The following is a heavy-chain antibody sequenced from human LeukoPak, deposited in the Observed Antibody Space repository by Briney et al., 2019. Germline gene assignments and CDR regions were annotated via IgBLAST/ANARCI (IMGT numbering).Heavy chain of an antibody. CDR3: GRFGTGYVDY. D-gene: IGHD2-8*02. Sequence: ASVKVSCKVSGYTLTELSMHWVRQAPGKGLEWMGGFDPEDGETIYAQKFQGRVTMTMDTSTSTAYMYLTGLRSDDTAVYYCGRFGTGYVDYWGQGTLVTVSS. J-gene: IGHJ4*02. CDR2: FDPEDGET. V-gene: IGHV1-24*01. CDR1: GYTLTELS.